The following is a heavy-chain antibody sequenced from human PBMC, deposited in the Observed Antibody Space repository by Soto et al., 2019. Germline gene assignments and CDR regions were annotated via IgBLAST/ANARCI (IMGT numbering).Heavy chain of an antibody. V-gene: IGHV4-59*01. CDR1: EGSSISDY. J-gene: IGHJ4*01. CDR3: AKYTGSEALFYLAS. Sequence: TLSDAWSVAEGSSISDYWGWIRQPPGKGLEWIGYIFYAGAINYNPSLKSRVTISIDASEKQFSLNLTSVTAADTAFYYCAKYTGSEALFYLASRGRGPQVPVSS. D-gene: IGHD5-12*01. CDR2: IFYAGAI.